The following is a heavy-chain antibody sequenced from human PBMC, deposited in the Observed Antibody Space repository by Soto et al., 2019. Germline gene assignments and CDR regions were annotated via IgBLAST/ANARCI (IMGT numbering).Heavy chain of an antibody. D-gene: IGHD2-8*01. CDR2: ITGSGRDT. CDR3: AKNGLDNSPSAIDS. Sequence: TGGSLRLSCAASGFTFRNNVLSWVRQAPGKGLDWVSGITGSGRDTYYADSVKGRFTISRDNSKNRVFLQMNSLRAEDAALYYCAKNGLDNSPSAIDSWGPGTLVTVSS. J-gene: IGHJ4*02. V-gene: IGHV3-23*01. CDR1: GFTFRNNV.